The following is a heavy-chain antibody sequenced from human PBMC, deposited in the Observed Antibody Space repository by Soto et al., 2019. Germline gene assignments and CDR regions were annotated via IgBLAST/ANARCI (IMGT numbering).Heavy chain of an antibody. D-gene: IGHD5-18*01. J-gene: IGHJ4*02. CDR1: GGTFYTYT. V-gene: IGHV1-69*13. CDR2: ITPIYPTT. CDR3: ARIPRYSFPTSDDLDS. Sequence: SVKVSCKASGGTFYTYTFSWVRQAPGQGLEWMGSITPIYPTTNYAEKFQGRLTVTADGSTNTAYMELNSLTSEDTAVYYCARIPRYSFPTSDDLDSWGQGTLVTVPS.